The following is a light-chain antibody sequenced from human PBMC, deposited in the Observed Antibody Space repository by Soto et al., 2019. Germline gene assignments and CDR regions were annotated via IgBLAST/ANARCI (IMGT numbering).Light chain of an antibody. CDR3: QQYVTSSPRT. CDR2: GIS. CDR1: QYITNSQ. Sequence: EIVLTQSPGTLSLSPGERATLFCRATQYITNSQLAWYQQKPGQAPRLFMYGISRRATGIPDRFSGSGSGTDFTLTITRLEHEDFAVYYCQQYVTSSPRTLGQGTKLXI. J-gene: IGKJ1*01. V-gene: IGKV3-20*01.